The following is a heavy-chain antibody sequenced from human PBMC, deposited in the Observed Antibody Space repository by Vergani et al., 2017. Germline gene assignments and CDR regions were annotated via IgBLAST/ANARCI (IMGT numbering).Heavy chain of an antibody. CDR3: ARGLYSSPRRVAFDI. CDR1: GGSFSGYY. V-gene: IGHV4-34*01. CDR2: INHSGST. D-gene: IGHD6-13*01. J-gene: IGHJ3*02. Sequence: QVQLQQWGAGLLKPSETLSLTCAVYGGSFSGYYWSWIRQPPGKGLEWIGEINHSGSTNYNPSLKSRVTISVDTSKNQFSLKLSSVTAADTAVYYCARGLYSSPRRVAFDIWGQGTMVTVSS.